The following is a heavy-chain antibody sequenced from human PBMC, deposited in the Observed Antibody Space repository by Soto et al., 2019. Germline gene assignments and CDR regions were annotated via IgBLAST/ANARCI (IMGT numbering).Heavy chain of an antibody. D-gene: IGHD2-21*01. V-gene: IGHV3-30*18. Sequence: QVQLVESGGGVVQPGRSLRLSCAASGFTFSSYGMHWVRQAPGKGLEWVAVISYDGSNKYYADSVKGRFTISRDNSKNTLYLQMNSLRAEDTAVYYCAKDLALWSLPMNDGMDVWGHGTTVTVSS. CDR1: GFTFSSYG. J-gene: IGHJ6*02. CDR3: AKDLALWSLPMNDGMDV. CDR2: ISYDGSNK.